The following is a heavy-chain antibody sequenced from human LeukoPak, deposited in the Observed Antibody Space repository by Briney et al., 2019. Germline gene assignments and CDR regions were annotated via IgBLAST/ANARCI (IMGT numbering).Heavy chain of an antibody. CDR1: GGTFSSYA. CDR3: AGLGVPAASYFDY. V-gene: IGHV1-69*13. Sequence: AASVKVSCKASGGTFSSYAISWVRQAPGQGLEWMGGIIPIFGTANYAQKFQGRVTITADESTSTAYLELSSLRSEDTALYYCAGLGVPAASYFDYWGQGTLVIVSS. D-gene: IGHD2-2*01. CDR2: IIPIFGTA. J-gene: IGHJ4*02.